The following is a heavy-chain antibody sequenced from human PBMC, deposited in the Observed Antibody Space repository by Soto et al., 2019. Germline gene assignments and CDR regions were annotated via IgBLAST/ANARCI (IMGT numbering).Heavy chain of an antibody. CDR1: GGSISSGGYS. J-gene: IGHJ5*02. CDR3: ARVPSP. CDR2: IYHSGST. V-gene: IGHV4-30-2*01. Sequence: TSETLSLTCAVSGGSISSGGYSWSWIRQPPGKGLEWIGYIYHSGSTYYNPSLKSRVTISVDRSKNQFSLKLGSVTAADTAVYYCARVPSPWGQGTLVTVSS.